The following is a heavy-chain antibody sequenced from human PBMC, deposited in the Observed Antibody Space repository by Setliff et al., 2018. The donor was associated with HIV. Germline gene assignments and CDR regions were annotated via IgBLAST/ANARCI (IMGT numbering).Heavy chain of an antibody. CDR3: ATGPYSSQLH. CDR1: GGSLSGQYWSGHY. Sequence: SETLSLTCAVYGGSLSGQYWSGHYWSWIRQPPGKGLEWIGYIHYSGSTNYNPSLKSRVTISIDTSKNQFSLKLTSVTAADTAVYNCATGPYSSQLHWGQGTLVTVSS. CDR2: IHYSGST. J-gene: IGHJ4*02. V-gene: IGHV4-61*08. D-gene: IGHD5-18*01.